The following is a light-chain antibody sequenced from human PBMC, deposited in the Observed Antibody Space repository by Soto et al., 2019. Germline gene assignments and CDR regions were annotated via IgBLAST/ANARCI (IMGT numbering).Light chain of an antibody. CDR2: GAS. CDR3: HQYGHSPQT. J-gene: IGKJ1*01. CDR1: QSIAASY. V-gene: IGKV3-20*01. Sequence: EIVLTQSPGTLSLSPGERATLSCGASQSIAASYLAWYQQRPGQSPRLLIYGASTRATGIPDRFSGSGSGTGFTRTISRLDPDDFAVYFCHQYGHSPQTFGQATKVEIK.